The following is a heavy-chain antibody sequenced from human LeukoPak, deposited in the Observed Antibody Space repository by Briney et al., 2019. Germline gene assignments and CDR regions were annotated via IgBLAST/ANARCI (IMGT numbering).Heavy chain of an antibody. CDR2: IRYDGSNK. Sequence: PGGSLRLSCAASGFTFSSYGMHWVRQAPGKGLEWVAFIRYDGSNKYYADSVKGRFTISRDNSKNTLYLQMNSLRAEDTAVYYCARDHNWNYDYWGQGTLVTVSS. CDR3: ARDHNWNYDY. J-gene: IGHJ4*02. D-gene: IGHD1-7*01. CDR1: GFTFSSYG. V-gene: IGHV3-30*02.